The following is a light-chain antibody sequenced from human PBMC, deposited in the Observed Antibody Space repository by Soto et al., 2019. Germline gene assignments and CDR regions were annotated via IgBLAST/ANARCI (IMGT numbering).Light chain of an antibody. CDR3: QTWGTGMGV. CDR1: SGHTNYA. V-gene: IGLV4-69*01. J-gene: IGLJ2*01. CDR2: LNSDGSH. Sequence: QPVLTQSPSASASLGASAKFTCTLSSGHTNYAIAWHQQQPQKGPRFLMKLNSDGSHSKGDGIPDRFSGSSSGAERYLTISSLQSEDEADYYCQTWGTGMGVFGGGTKLTVL.